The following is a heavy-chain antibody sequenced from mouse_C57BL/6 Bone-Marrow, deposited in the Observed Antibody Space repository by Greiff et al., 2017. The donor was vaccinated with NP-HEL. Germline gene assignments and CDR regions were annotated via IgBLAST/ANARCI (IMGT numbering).Heavy chain of an antibody. V-gene: IGHV8-2*01. CDR2: WNNDNY. Sequence: SGPGILQPSQTLSLACTFSGISLRTSGMGLSWLRKPSGKALEWLASIWNNDNYYNPSLKSRLTISKETSNYQVFLKLTSVDTADSATYYGAWRGPIYYYGSSAFFDYWGQGTTLTVSS. CDR3: WRGPIYYYGSSAFFDY. D-gene: IGHD1-1*01. CDR1: ISLRTSGMGL. J-gene: IGHJ2*01.